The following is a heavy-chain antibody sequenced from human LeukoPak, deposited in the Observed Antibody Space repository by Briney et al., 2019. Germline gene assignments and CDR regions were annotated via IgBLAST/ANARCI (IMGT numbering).Heavy chain of an antibody. CDR3: ARETAYCGGDCFTLLDY. V-gene: IGHV4-59*01. J-gene: IGHJ4*02. Sequence: SVTLSLTCTVSGGSITSYYWSWIRRPPGKGLEWIGYIYYSGSTNYNPSLNSRVTISVDTSKNQFSLKLSSVTAADTAVYYCARETAYCGGDCFTLLDYWGQGTLVTVSS. D-gene: IGHD2-21*02. CDR1: GGSITSYY. CDR2: IYYSGST.